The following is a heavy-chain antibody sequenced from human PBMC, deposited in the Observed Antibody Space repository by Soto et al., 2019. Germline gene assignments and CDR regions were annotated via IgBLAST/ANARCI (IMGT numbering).Heavy chain of an antibody. CDR2: VSGSGGST. J-gene: IGHJ4*02. V-gene: IGHV3-23*01. CDR3: AKDHRYDILTGYDIVDY. Sequence: PGGSLRLSCAASGFTFSSYAMTWVRQAPGRGLEWVSAVSGSGGSTYYADSVEGRFTISRDNSKNTLYLQMNSLRAEDTAVYYCAKDHRYDILTGYDIVDYWGQGALVTVSS. D-gene: IGHD3-9*01. CDR1: GFTFSSYA.